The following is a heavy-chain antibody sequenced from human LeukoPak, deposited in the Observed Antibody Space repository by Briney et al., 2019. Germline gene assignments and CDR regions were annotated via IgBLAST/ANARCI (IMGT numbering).Heavy chain of an antibody. Sequence: GGSLRLSCAASGSTFSSYGMHWVRQAPGKGLEWVAFIRYDGSNKYYADSVKGRFTISRDNSKNTLYLQMNSLRAEDTAVYYCAKVDPNWGSTFGAFDIWGQGTMVTVSS. J-gene: IGHJ3*02. D-gene: IGHD7-27*01. CDR2: IRYDGSNK. CDR3: AKVDPNWGSTFGAFDI. V-gene: IGHV3-30*02. CDR1: GSTFSSYG.